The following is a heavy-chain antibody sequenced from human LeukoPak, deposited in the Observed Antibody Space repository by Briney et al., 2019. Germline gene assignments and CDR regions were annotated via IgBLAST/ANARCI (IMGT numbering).Heavy chain of an antibody. J-gene: IGHJ4*02. CDR1: GFTFSTYS. V-gene: IGHV3-21*01. CDR2: ISSSSSYI. Sequence: NPGGSLKLSCAASGFTFSTYSMNWVRQAPGKGLEWVSSISSSSSYIYYADSVKGRFTISRDNAKDSLYLQMNSLRAEDTAVYYCAREPYSSLDYWGQGTLVTVSS. CDR3: AREPYSSLDY. D-gene: IGHD6-13*01.